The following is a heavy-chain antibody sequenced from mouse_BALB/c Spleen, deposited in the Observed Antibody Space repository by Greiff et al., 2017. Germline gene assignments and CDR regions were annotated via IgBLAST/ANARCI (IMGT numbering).Heavy chain of an antibody. V-gene: IGHV5-6*01. J-gene: IGHJ2*01. D-gene: IGHD2-1*01. CDR2: ISSGGSYT. CDR1: GFTFSSYG. CDR3: ARHGGNPYYFDY. Sequence: EVKVVESGGDLVKPGGSLKLSCAASGFTFSSYGMSWVRQTPDKRLEWVATISSGGSYTYYPDSVKGRFTISRDNAKNTLYLQMSSLKSEDTAMYYCARHGGNPYYFDYWGQGTTLTVSS.